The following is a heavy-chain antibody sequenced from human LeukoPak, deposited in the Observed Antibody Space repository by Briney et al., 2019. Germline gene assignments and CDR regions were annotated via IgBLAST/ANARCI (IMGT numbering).Heavy chain of an antibody. CDR1: GYSFTNYW. CDR2: IYPGDSDT. J-gene: IGHJ4*02. Sequence: THGASLKISCKGSGYSFTNYWIGWVRQLPGKGLEWMGIIYPGDSDTRYSPSFRGHVTISADKSISTAYLQWSSLKASDTAMYYCARTYYYDSSAYYPQFDYWGPGTLVTVSS. CDR3: ARTYYYDSSAYYPQFDY. V-gene: IGHV5-51*01. D-gene: IGHD3-22*01.